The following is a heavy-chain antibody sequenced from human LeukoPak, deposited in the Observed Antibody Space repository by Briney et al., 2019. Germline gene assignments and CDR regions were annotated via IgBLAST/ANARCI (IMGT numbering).Heavy chain of an antibody. Sequence: GGSLRLSRAASGFTFSSYGMHWVRQAPGKGLEWVAFIRYDGSNKYYADSVKGRFTIPRDNSKNTLYLQMNSLRAEDTAVYYCGYGDYRAPNWFDPWGQGTLVTVSS. CDR1: GFTFSSYG. CDR2: IRYDGSNK. V-gene: IGHV3-30*02. D-gene: IGHD4-17*01. J-gene: IGHJ5*02. CDR3: GYGDYRAPNWFDP.